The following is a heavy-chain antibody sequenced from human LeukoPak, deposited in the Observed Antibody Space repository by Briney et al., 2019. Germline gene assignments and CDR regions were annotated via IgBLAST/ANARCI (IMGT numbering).Heavy chain of an antibody. CDR2: IYYSGDT. V-gene: IGHV4-59*08. J-gene: IGHJ4*02. Sequence: SETLSLTCKVSGDSIRTYYWTWIRQPPGKGLEWIGYIYYSGDTNYSPSLTSRVTISLDTSKNQFSLKLSSVTAADTAVYYCARRRGNFWTDYYAFDYWGLGTLVTVSS. CDR3: ARRRGNFWTDYYAFDY. D-gene: IGHD3/OR15-3a*01. CDR1: GDSIRTYY.